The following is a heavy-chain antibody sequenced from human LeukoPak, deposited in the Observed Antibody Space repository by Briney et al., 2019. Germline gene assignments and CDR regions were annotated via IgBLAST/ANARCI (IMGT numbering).Heavy chain of an antibody. J-gene: IGHJ4*02. CDR2: IYYSGST. D-gene: IGHD6-13*01. V-gene: IGHV4-59*01. Sequence: SETLSLTCTVSGGSIKSYYWSWIRQPPGKGLEWIGQIYYSGSTNYNPSLKSRVTISLDTSKNQFSLRLNSVTAADTAVYYCARAMGGAGTVTDYWGQGTLVTVSS. CDR1: GGSIKSYY. CDR3: ARAMGGAGTVTDY.